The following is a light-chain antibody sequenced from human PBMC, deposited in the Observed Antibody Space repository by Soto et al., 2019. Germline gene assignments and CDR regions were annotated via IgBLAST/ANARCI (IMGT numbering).Light chain of an antibody. Sequence: DIQMTQSPSSLSASVGDRVTISCRASQNISIYLNWYQQKPGKAPKLLIYTASSLEGGVPSRISGSGSGTDFTITISSLQPEDSATYYCQQSYSTLVTFGPGTKVDVK. V-gene: IGKV1-39*01. CDR3: QQSYSTLVT. CDR2: TAS. J-gene: IGKJ3*01. CDR1: QNISIY.